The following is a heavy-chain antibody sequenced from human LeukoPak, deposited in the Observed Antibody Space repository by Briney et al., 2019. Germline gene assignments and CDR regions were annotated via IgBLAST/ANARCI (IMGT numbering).Heavy chain of an antibody. Sequence: GGSLRLSCAASGFTVSSNYMSWVRQAPGKGLEWVSVIYSGGSTYYADSVKGRFTISRDNAKNTLYLQMNSLRAEDTAVYYCARDHHGDIDYWGQGTLVTVSS. J-gene: IGHJ4*02. D-gene: IGHD4-17*01. CDR2: IYSGGST. V-gene: IGHV3-66*01. CDR3: ARDHHGDIDY. CDR1: GFTVSSNY.